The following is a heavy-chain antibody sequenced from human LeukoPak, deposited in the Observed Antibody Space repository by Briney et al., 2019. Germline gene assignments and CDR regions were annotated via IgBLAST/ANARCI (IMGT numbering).Heavy chain of an antibody. J-gene: IGHJ4*02. D-gene: IGHD1-20*01. V-gene: IGHV4-59*08. Sequence: SETLSLTCTVSGGSISSYYWSWIRQPPGKGLEWIGYIYYSGSTNYNPSLKSRVTISVDTSKNQFSLKLSSVTAADTAVYYCARGNWNGRGDYWGQGTLVTVSS. CDR1: GGSISSYY. CDR3: ARGNWNGRGDY. CDR2: IYYSGST.